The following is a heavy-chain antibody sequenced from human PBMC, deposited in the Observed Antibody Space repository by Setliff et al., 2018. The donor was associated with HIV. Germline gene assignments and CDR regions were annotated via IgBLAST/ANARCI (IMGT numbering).Heavy chain of an antibody. J-gene: IGHJ3*02. Sequence: KVSCKASGGTFSSYAISWVRQAPGQGLEWMGGIIPIFGTANYAQKFQGRVTITTDESTSTAYMELSSLRSEDTAVYYCARDPGYKSSWYGAFDIWGQGTMVTVSS. CDR3: ARDPGYKSSWYGAFDI. CDR2: IIPIFGTA. CDR1: GGTFSSYA. D-gene: IGHD6-13*01. V-gene: IGHV1-69*05.